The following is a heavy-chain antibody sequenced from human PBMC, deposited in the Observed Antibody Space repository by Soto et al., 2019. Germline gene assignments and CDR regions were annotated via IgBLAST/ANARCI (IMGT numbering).Heavy chain of an antibody. V-gene: IGHV4-59*11. D-gene: IGHD2-2*03. CDR1: GDSIKTHY. CDR2: IYYSGST. Sequence: PSETLSLTCNVTGDSIKTHYWRWIRQAPGKGLEWIGYIYYSGSTLYNPSLKRRVTISADTAKNQFSLRLTSLTAADTAVYYCASGWMAAFGNWGQGTLVTVSS. J-gene: IGHJ4*02. CDR3: ASGWMAAFGN.